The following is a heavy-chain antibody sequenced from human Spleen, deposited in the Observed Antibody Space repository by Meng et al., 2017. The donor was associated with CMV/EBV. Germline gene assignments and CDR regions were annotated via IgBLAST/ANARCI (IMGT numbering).Heavy chain of an antibody. CDR3: ARYYDTRGDAFDI. V-gene: IGHV4-59*01. CDR1: SGSISNYY. CDR2: IYYSGST. Sequence: SETLSLTCTVSSGSISNYYWSWSRQPPGKGLEWIGYIYYSGSTNYNPSLKSRVTMSVDTSKNQFSLKLSSVTAADTAVYYCARYYDTRGDAFDIWGQGTMVTVSS. J-gene: IGHJ3*02. D-gene: IGHD3-22*01.